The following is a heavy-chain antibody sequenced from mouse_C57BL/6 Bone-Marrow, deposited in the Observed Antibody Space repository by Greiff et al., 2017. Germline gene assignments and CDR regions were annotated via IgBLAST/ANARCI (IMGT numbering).Heavy chain of an antibody. Sequence: QVQLQQPGAELVKPGASVKLSCKASGYTFTSYWMHWVKQRPGQGLEWIGMIHPNCGSTNYNEKFKSKATLTVDQSSSTAYMQLNSLTSEDSAVYYCARPHYYDSRGGDYWGQGTTLTVSS. J-gene: IGHJ2*01. V-gene: IGHV1-64*01. CDR2: IHPNCGST. D-gene: IGHD1-1*01. CDR1: GYTFTSYW. CDR3: ARPHYYDSRGGDY.